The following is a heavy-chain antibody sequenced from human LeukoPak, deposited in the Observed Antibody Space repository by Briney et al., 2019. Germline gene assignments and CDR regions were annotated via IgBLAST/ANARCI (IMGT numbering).Heavy chain of an antibody. CDR3: AKGSQAFDY. CDR2: ISHSGSSI. J-gene: IGHJ4*02. CDR1: GFTFSNYL. V-gene: IGHV3-23*01. Sequence: GGSLRLSCVASGFTFSNYLMNWVCQAPGKGLEWVSGISHSGSSIYYADSVKGRFTISRDNSKNTLYLQMDRLRVEDTAVYYCAKGSQAFDYWGQGTLVTVSS.